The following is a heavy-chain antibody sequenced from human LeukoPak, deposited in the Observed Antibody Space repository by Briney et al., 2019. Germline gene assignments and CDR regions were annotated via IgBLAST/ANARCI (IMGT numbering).Heavy chain of an antibody. Sequence: GASVKVSCKASGYTFTGYYMHWVRQAPGQGLEWMGWINPNSGGTNYAQKFQGWVTMTRDTSISTAYMELSRLRSDDTAVYYCARDRSYGGPNFDYRGQGTLVTVSS. CDR2: INPNSGGT. CDR3: ARDRSYGGPNFDY. V-gene: IGHV1-2*04. D-gene: IGHD4-23*01. CDR1: GYTFTGYY. J-gene: IGHJ4*02.